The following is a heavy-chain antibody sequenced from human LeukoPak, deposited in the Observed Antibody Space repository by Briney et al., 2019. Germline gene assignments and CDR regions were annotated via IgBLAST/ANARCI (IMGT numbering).Heavy chain of an antibody. CDR1: GGSFSGYY. CDR2: INHSGST. V-gene: IGHV4-34*01. CDR3: ARALGGRFDP. Sequence: SETLSLTCAVYGGSFSGYYWSWIRQPPGKGLEWIGEINHSGSTNYNPSLKSRVTISVDTSKNQFSLKPSSVTAADTAVYYCARALGGRFDPWGQGTLVTVSS. J-gene: IGHJ5*02.